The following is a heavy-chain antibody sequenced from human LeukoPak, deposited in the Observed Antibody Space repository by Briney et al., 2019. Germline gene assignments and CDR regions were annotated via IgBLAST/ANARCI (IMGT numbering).Heavy chain of an antibody. J-gene: IGHJ4*02. CDR3: ARDLGPPSWRHGGGLDY. V-gene: IGHV4-39*07. D-gene: IGHD2-15*01. CDR2: IYYSGST. Sequence: SETLSLTCTVSGGSISSSSYYWGWIRQPPGKGLEWIGSIYYSGSTYYNPSLKSRVTISVDTSKNQFSLKLSSVTAADTAVYYCARDLGPPSWRHGGGLDYWGQGTLVTVSS. CDR1: GGSISSSSYY.